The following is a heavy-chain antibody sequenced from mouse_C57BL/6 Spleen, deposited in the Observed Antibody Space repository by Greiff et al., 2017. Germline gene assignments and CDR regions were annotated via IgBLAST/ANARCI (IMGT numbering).Heavy chain of an antibody. CDR1: GFTFSDFY. V-gene: IGHV7-1*01. CDR2: SRNKAYDYTT. D-gene: IGHD1-1*01. CDR3: ARDTTRAMDY. Sequence: EVQRVESGGGLVQSGRSLRLSCATSGFTFSDFYIECVRPAPGTGLELLSASRNKAYDYTTAYSASVNSRFIFSRDTSQSILYLQMKALRAEDTAIYYCARDTTRAMDYWGQGTSVTVSS. J-gene: IGHJ4*01.